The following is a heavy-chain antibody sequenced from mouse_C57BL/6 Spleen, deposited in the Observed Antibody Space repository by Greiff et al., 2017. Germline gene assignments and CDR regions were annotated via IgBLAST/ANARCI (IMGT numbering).Heavy chain of an antibody. J-gene: IGHJ3*01. CDR1: GYTFTEYT. CDR2: FYPGSGSI. V-gene: IGHV1-62-2*01. D-gene: IGHD2-5*01. CDR3: ARHEDRANYSNYEWFAY. Sequence: VQLQQSGAELVKPGASVKLSCKASGYTFTEYTIHWVKQRSGQGLEWIGWFYPGSGSIKYNEKFKDKATLTADKSSSTVYMELSRLTSEDTAVYFCARHEDRANYSNYEWFAYWGQGTLVTVSA.